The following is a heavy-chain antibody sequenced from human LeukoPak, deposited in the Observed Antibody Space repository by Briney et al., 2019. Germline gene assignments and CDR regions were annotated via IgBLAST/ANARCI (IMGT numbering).Heavy chain of an antibody. J-gene: IGHJ4*02. CDR2: IWYDGSNK. D-gene: IGHD2-15*01. V-gene: IGHV3-33*01. Sequence: GGSLKLSCAASGFTFSSYGMHWVRQAPGKGLGWVAVIWYDGSNKYYADSVKGRFTISRDNSKNTLCLQMNSLRAEETAVYYCARGYCSGGSCYDFDYWGQGTLVTVSS. CDR1: GFTFSSYG. CDR3: ARGYCSGGSCYDFDY.